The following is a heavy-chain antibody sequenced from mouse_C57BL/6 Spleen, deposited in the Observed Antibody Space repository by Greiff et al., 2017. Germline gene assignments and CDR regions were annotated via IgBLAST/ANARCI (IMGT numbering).Heavy chain of an antibody. CDR2: IDPSDSDT. V-gene: IGHV1-52*01. Sequence: QVQLKQPGAELVRPGSSVKLSCKASGYTFTSYWMHWVKQRPIQGLEWIGNIDPSDSDTHYNQKFKDKATLTVDKSSSTAYMQLSSLTSEDSAVYYCARNYYGSSYDPFFDYWGQGTTLTVSS. CDR1: GYTFTSYW. D-gene: IGHD1-1*01. J-gene: IGHJ2*01. CDR3: ARNYYGSSYDPFFDY.